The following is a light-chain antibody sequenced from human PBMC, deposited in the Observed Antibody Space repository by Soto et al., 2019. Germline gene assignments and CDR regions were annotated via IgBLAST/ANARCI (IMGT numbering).Light chain of an antibody. J-gene: IGKJ5*01. V-gene: IGKV3-20*01. Sequence: EIVMTQSPATLSVSPGERATLSCRASQSVSSGLSWYQQKPGQAPRLLIYGASSRATGIPDRFSGSGSGTDFTLTISRLEPEDFAVYYCQQYGSSPITFGQGTRLEIK. CDR3: QQYGSSPIT. CDR1: QSVSSG. CDR2: GAS.